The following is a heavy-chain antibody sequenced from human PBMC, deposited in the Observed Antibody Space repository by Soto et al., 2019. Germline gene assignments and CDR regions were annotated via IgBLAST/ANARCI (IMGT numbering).Heavy chain of an antibody. J-gene: IGHJ3*01. CDR3: ARDFNSRAFDV. CDR2: VYRGGEA. CDR1: GLTVGTHY. V-gene: IGHV3-66*01. Sequence: EVQLVESGGGLVQPGGSLRLSCTVSGLTVGTHYMSWVRQAPGKGLEWVSVVYRGGEAYYADSAEGRFIISRDNSNNMLYLQINNVRAEDTAVYHCARDFNSRAFDVWGQGALVAVSS. D-gene: IGHD6-13*01.